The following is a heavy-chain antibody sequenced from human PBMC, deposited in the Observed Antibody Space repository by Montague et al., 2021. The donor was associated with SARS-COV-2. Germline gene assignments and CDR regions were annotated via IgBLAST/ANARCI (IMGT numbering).Heavy chain of an antibody. V-gene: IGHV4-59*01. CDR1: GASNNSSY. J-gene: IGHJ5*02. Sequence: SETLSLTCTVPGASNNSSYRRCTRQHPRRSFEWFGYIYYRGRTNYNPSLETRVTLSVDPSKNQFSLKLSSVTAADTAVYYCAREDRWNWFDPWGQGTLVIVSS. D-gene: IGHD5-24*01. CDR3: AREDRWNWFDP. CDR2: IYYRGRT.